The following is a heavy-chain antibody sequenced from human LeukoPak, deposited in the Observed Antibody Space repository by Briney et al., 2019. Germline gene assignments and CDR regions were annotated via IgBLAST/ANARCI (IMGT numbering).Heavy chain of an antibody. CDR2: INHSGST. V-gene: IGHV4-34*01. D-gene: IGHD3-16*01. CDR1: GGSFSGYY. CDR3: ARGGGIGQTDY. J-gene: IGHJ4*02. Sequence: SETLSLTCAVCGGSFSGYYWSWIRQPPGKGLEWIGEINHSGSTNYNPSLKSRVTISVDTSKNQFSLKLSSVTAADTAVYYCARGGGIGQTDYWGQGTLVTVSS.